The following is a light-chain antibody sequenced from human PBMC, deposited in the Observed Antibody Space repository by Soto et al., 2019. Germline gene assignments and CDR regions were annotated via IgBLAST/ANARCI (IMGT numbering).Light chain of an antibody. CDR2: WAS. J-gene: IGKJ4*01. Sequence: DIVMTQSPDSLAVSLGERATINCKSSQSVLSNSNNKNYLAWYQQKPGQPPKLLIYWASTRESGVPDRFSGSGSGTDVTLTISSLQAEDVAVYYCQQYYSTLLTFGGGTKVEIK. V-gene: IGKV4-1*01. CDR1: QSVLSNSNNKNY. CDR3: QQYYSTLLT.